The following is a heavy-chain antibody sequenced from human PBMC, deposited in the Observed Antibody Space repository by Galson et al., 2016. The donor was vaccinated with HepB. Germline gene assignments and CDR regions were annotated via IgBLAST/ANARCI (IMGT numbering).Heavy chain of an antibody. V-gene: IGHV3-11*06. CDR2: ISGDSSYT. Sequence: SLRLSCAASGFSFSDYYMSWIRQAPGKGLEWVSYISGDSSYTNYADSVKGRFTISRDKAKNSLYLQMNSLRADDTAVYFCARGGSSPNDYWGQGTLVTVSS. J-gene: IGHJ4*02. CDR3: ARGGSSPNDY. CDR1: GFSFSDYY. D-gene: IGHD1-26*01.